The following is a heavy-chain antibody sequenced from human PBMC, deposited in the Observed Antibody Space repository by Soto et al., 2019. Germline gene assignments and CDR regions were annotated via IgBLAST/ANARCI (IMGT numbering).Heavy chain of an antibody. CDR3: AKGGDGISHIRLWYYYGMDV. V-gene: IGHV3-23*01. J-gene: IGHJ6*02. CDR2: ISGSGGST. D-gene: IGHD2-15*01. Sequence: EVQLLESGGGLVQPGGSLRLSCAASGFTFSSYAMSWVRQAPGKGLEWVSAISGSGGSTYYADSVKGRFTISRDNFKNTLYLQMNSLRAEDTAVYYCAKGGDGISHIRLWYYYGMDVWGHGTTVTVSS. CDR1: GFTFSSYA.